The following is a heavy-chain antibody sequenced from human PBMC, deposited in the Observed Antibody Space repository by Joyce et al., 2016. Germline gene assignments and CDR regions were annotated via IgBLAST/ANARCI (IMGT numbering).Heavy chain of an antibody. Sequence: EVQLVESGGGLVKPGGSLHISCAASGFMFSTSSMGWFRQEPGKGLEWVSAISGDRRVKFHADSVRGRFTVSRDNAENSLYLQMKSLRVEDTAVYFCARGGLVYDYSMDVWGQGTTVIVSS. CDR1: GFMFSTSS. V-gene: IGHV3-21*02. J-gene: IGHJ6*02. CDR2: ISGDRRVK. CDR3: ARGGLVYDYSMDV. D-gene: IGHD2-21*01.